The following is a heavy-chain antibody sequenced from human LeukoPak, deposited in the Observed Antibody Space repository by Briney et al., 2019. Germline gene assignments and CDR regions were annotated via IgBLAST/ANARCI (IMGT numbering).Heavy chain of an antibody. J-gene: IGHJ4*02. D-gene: IGHD3-9*01. Sequence: ASVKVSCKASGYTLTSYGISWVRQAPGQGLEWMGWISGYNGNTNYAQKLQGRVTMTTDTSTSTAYMELRSLRSDDTAVYYCARDFYDILTGYYRFYFDYWGQGTLVTVSS. CDR1: GYTLTSYG. V-gene: IGHV1-18*01. CDR2: ISGYNGNT. CDR3: ARDFYDILTGYYRFYFDY.